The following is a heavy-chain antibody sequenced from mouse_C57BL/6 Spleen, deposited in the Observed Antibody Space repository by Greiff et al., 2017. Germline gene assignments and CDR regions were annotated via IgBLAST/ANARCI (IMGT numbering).Heavy chain of an antibody. V-gene: IGHV1-42*01. CDR1: GYSFTGYY. J-gene: IGHJ3*01. CDR2: INPSTGGT. Sequence: EVQLVESGPELVKPGASVKISCKASGYSFTGYYMNWVKQSPEKSLEWIGEINPSTGGTTYNQKFKAKATLTVDKSSSTAYMQLKSLTSEDSAVYYCARDYGNSSWFAYWGQGTLVTVSA. D-gene: IGHD2-1*01. CDR3: ARDYGNSSWFAY.